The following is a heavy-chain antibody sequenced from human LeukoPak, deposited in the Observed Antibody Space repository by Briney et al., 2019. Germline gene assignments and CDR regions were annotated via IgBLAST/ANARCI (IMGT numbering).Heavy chain of an antibody. CDR3: ARDEVAYYYDSSGYD. CDR2: ISSSSSYI. V-gene: IGHV3-21*01. Sequence: GGSLRLSCAASGFTFSSYSMNWARQAPGKGLEWVSSISSSSSYIYYADSVKGRFTISRDNAKNSLYLQMNSLRAEDTAVYYCARDEVAYYYDSSGYDWGQGTLVTVSS. J-gene: IGHJ4*02. D-gene: IGHD3-22*01. CDR1: GFTFSSYS.